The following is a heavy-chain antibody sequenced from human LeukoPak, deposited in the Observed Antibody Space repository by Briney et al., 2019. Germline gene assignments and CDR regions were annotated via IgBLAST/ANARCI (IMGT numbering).Heavy chain of an antibody. CDR2: INPNSGGT. V-gene: IGHV1-2*02. J-gene: IGHJ4*02. CDR3: ARELGYCSSTSCQLGVYYFDY. CDR1: GYTFTGYY. Sequence: ASVKVSCKASGYTFTGYYMHWVRQAPGQGREWMGWINPNSGGTNYAQKFQGRVTMTRDTSISTAYMELSRLRSDDTAVYYCARELGYCSSTSCQLGVYYFDYWGQGTLVTVSS. D-gene: IGHD2-2*01.